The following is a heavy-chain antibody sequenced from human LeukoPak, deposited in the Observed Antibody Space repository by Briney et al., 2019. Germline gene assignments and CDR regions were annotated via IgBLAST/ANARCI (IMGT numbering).Heavy chain of an antibody. CDR1: GGSISNYY. V-gene: IGHV4-59*01. Sequence: PSETLSLTCSVSGGSISNYYWNWIRQTPGKGLQWIGYTHYSGSTNYNPSLKSRVSISVDTSKNQFSLKLSSVTAADTSVYYCSRSIPAFYYYGMDVWGQGTTVTVSS. J-gene: IGHJ6*02. D-gene: IGHD2-2*01. CDR2: THYSGST. CDR3: SRSIPAFYYYGMDV.